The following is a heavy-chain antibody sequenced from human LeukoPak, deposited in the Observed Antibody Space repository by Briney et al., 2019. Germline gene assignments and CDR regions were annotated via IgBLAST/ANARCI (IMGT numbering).Heavy chain of an antibody. Sequence: SETLSLTCAVYGGSFSGYYWSWIRQPPGKGLEWIGYIYYSGSTNYNPSLKSRVTISVDTSKNQFSLKLSSVTAADTAVYYCARGLRFLEWLFEASWFDPWGQGTLVTVSS. D-gene: IGHD3-3*01. CDR2: IYYSGST. CDR1: GGSFSGYY. J-gene: IGHJ5*02. V-gene: IGHV4-59*01. CDR3: ARGLRFLEWLFEASWFDP.